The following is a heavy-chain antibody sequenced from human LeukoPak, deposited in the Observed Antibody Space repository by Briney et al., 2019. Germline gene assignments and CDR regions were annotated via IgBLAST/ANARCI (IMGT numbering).Heavy chain of an antibody. CDR3: ARGRAGNYYNHNDY. CDR1: GFTISGYW. CDR2: ISGDGSTT. Sequence: GGSLRLSCAASGFTISGYWMHWVRQAPGKGLVWVSRISGDGSTTAYADSVKGRFTISRDNAKNTLYLQMNSLRAEDTAVYYCARGRAGNYYNHNDYWGQGTLVTVSS. D-gene: IGHD3-10*01. J-gene: IGHJ4*01. V-gene: IGHV3-74*01.